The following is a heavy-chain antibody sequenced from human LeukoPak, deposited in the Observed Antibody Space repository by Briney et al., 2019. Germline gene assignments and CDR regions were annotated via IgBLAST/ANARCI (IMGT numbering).Heavy chain of an antibody. D-gene: IGHD6-13*01. V-gene: IGHV4-4*09. CDR2: IYTSGST. CDR3: ARGDMYSSTVYYFDY. J-gene: IGHJ4*02. Sequence: SETLSLTCTVSGGSISSYYWSWIRQPPGKGLEWIGYIYTSGSTNYNPSLKSRVTISVDTSKNQFSLKLSSVTAADTAVYYCARGDMYSSTVYYFDYWGQGTLVTVSS. CDR1: GGSISSYY.